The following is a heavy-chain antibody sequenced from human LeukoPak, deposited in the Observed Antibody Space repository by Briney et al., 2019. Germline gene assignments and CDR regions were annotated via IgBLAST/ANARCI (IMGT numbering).Heavy chain of an antibody. CDR3: ARGKVELRDYYYYMDV. V-gene: IGHV4-59*11. Sequence: SETLSLTCTVSGGSISSHYWSWIRQPPGKGLEWIGYIYYSGSTNYNPSLKSRVTISVDTSENQFSLKLSSVTAADTAVYYCARGKVELRDYYYYMDVWGKGTTVTVSS. CDR1: GGSISSHY. J-gene: IGHJ6*03. D-gene: IGHD1-7*01. CDR2: IYYSGST.